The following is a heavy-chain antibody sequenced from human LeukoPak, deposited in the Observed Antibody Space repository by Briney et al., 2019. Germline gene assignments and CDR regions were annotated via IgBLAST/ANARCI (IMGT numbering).Heavy chain of an antibody. D-gene: IGHD7-27*01. Sequence: GGSLRLSCAASGFTFSGHAMHWVRQTPGVGLEWLAIIGDDGRDQHYTDSVKGRLTISRDNSKNTLFLQLNSLTPEDTALYLCARDLMWGFDYWGQGTLVTVSS. CDR2: IGDDGRDQ. J-gene: IGHJ4*02. CDR3: ARDLMWGFDY. CDR1: GFTFSGHA. V-gene: IGHV3-30*02.